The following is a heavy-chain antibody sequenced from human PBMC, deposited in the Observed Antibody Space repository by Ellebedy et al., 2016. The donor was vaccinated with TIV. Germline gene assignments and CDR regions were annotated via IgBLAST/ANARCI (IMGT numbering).Heavy chain of an antibody. J-gene: IGHJ4*02. V-gene: IGHV3-30*18. CDR1: GFTFTNAW. CDR3: AKGRKLIRSSSLDY. D-gene: IGHD3-22*01. Sequence: PGGSLRLSCAASGFTFTNAWISWVRQAPGKGLEWVAVISGHGLTTYYADSVKGRFTISRDNSKNMLFLQMNSLRAEDTALYYCAKGRKLIRSSSLDYWGQGTLVTVSS. CDR2: ISGHGLTT.